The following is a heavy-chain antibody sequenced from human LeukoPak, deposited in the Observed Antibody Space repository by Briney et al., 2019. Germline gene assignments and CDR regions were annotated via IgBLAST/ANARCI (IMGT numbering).Heavy chain of an antibody. CDR2: ITSGSSAI. CDR3: ARASRDGYNCCYFDY. J-gene: IGHJ4*02. V-gene: IGHV3-48*02. CDR1: RFTFSSYT. D-gene: IGHD5-24*01. Sequence: GGSLRLSCAASRFTFSSYTMCWVRQAPGKGLEWVAYITSGSSAIYYADSVKGRFTISRDNAKNSLYLQMNSLRDEDTAVYYCARASRDGYNCCYFDYWGQGTLVTVSS.